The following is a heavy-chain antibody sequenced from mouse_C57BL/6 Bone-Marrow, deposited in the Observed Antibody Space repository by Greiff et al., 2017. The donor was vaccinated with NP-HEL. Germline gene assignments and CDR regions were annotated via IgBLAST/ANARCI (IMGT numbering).Heavy chain of an antibody. V-gene: IGHV1-72*01. D-gene: IGHD2-3*01. CDR2: IDPTSGGT. CDR3: ARRWLLRRGAMDY. Sequence: QVQLQQPGAELVKPGASVKLSCKASGYTFTSYWMHWVKQRPGRGLEWIGTIDPTSGGTKYNEKFKSKATLTVDKPSSTAYMQLSSLTSEDSAVYYCARRWLLRRGAMDYWGQGTSVTVSS. CDR1: GYTFTSYW. J-gene: IGHJ4*01.